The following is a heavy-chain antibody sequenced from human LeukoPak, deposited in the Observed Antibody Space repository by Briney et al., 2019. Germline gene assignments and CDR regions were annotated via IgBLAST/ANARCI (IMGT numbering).Heavy chain of an antibody. D-gene: IGHD2-2*02. Sequence: GRSLRLSCVAYGFTFSGYAMHWVRQAPGKGLEWVAVIANDGREKHYADSVKGRFTFSRDNSKNTVYLQMNSLRTEDTAVYYCARDRNAPAIYYFDYWGQGALVTVSS. CDR1: GFTFSGYA. J-gene: IGHJ4*02. V-gene: IGHV3-30*04. CDR2: IANDGREK. CDR3: ARDRNAPAIYYFDY.